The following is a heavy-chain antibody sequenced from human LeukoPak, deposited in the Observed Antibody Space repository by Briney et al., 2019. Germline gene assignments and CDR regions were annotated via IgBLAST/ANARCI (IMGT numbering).Heavy chain of an antibody. V-gene: IGHV4-34*01. CDR3: ARVKDPGGYYYYYYMDI. CDR2: INHSGST. Sequence: SETLSLTCAVYGGSFSGHYWTWIRQPPGKGLEWIGEINHSGSTNYNPSLKSRGTISVDTPKNQVSLKVSSVTAADTAVYYCARVKDPGGYYYYYYMDIWGKGNTVTVSS. D-gene: IGHD3-16*01. J-gene: IGHJ6*03. CDR1: GGSFSGHY.